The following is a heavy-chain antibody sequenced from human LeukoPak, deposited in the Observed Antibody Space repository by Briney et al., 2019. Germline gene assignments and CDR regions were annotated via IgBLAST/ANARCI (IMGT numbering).Heavy chain of an antibody. CDR3: ARGLYSSSWKWGPIQNVKNYFDY. CDR1: GDSVSTTNW. V-gene: IGHV4-4*02. Sequence: SETLSLTCAVSGDSVSTTNWWTWVRQTPGKGLEWIGEIYHTGNTNYNPSLRSRVNMSVDTSKNQFSLKLSSVTAADTAVYYCARGLYSSSWKWGPIQNVKNYFDYWGQGTLVTVSS. D-gene: IGHD6-13*01. J-gene: IGHJ4*02. CDR2: IYHTGNT.